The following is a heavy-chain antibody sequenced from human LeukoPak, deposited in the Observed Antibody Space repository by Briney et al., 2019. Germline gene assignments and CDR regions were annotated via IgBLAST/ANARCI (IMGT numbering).Heavy chain of an antibody. CDR1: GDSFTRKY. Sequence: ASVKVSCKASGDSFTRKYFHWVRQAPGQGLEWMGWINPDSGGTTFAQKFQGRVTMTRDTSISTAYMELNRLTSDDTAVYYCAREGDYSTTMNWFDPWGQGTLVTVSS. CDR3: AREGDYSTTMNWFDP. CDR2: INPDSGGT. J-gene: IGHJ5*02. D-gene: IGHD3-3*01. V-gene: IGHV1-2*02.